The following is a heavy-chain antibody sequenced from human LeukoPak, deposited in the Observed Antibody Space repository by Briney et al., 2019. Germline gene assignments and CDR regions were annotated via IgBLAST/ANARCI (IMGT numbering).Heavy chain of an antibody. CDR2: IYPGDSDT. D-gene: IGHD6-19*01. Sequence: PGESLKISCKGSGYSFTSYWIGWVRQMPGKGLEWMGIIYPGDSDTRYSPSLQGQVTISADKSISTAYLQWSSLKASDTAMYYCARHIAAVAGIGAFDIWGQGTMVTVSS. J-gene: IGHJ3*02. V-gene: IGHV5-51*01. CDR1: GYSFTSYW. CDR3: ARHIAAVAGIGAFDI.